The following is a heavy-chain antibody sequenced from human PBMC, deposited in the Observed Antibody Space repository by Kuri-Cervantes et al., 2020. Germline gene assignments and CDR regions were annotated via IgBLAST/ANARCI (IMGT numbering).Heavy chain of an antibody. V-gene: IGHV3-53*01. CDR2: IYSGDTT. Sequence: GGSLRLSCTASGLTVSNRYMSWVRQAPGKGPEWVSLIYSGDTTYYADSVKGRFTISRDNAKNSLYLQMNSLRAEDTAVYYCARDGDTSNWPRRWFDPWGQGTLVTVSS. D-gene: IGHD6-13*01. CDR3: ARDGDTSNWPRRWFDP. J-gene: IGHJ5*02. CDR1: GLTVSNRY.